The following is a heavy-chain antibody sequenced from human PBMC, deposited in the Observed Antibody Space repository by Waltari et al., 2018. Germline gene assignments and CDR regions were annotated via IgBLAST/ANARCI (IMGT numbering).Heavy chain of an antibody. CDR1: GYSISSGYY. J-gene: IGHJ2*01. CDR2: IYHSGRP. CDR3: ARAVHGGNGLVIRYFDL. D-gene: IGHD2-15*01. V-gene: IGHV4-38-2*01. Sequence: QVQLQESGPGLVKPSETLSLTCAVSGYSISSGYYWGWIRQPPGKGLEWIGSIYHSGRPYYNPSLKSRVTISVDTSKNQFSLKLSSVTAADTAVYYCARAVHGGNGLVIRYFDLWGRGTLVTVSS.